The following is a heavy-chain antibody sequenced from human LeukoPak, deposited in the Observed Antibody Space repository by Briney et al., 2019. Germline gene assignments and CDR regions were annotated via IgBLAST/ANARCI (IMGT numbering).Heavy chain of an antibody. Sequence: SETLSLTCTVSGGSITSSSYYWGWIRQPPGKGLEWIGSIYYSTSTYYNPSLKSRVTISVDTSKNQFSLKLSSVTAADTAVYYCARQAETGTHDAFDIWGQGTMVTVSS. CDR1: GGSITSSSYY. J-gene: IGHJ3*02. V-gene: IGHV4-39*01. CDR3: ARQAETGTHDAFDI. D-gene: IGHD1-7*01. CDR2: IYYSTST.